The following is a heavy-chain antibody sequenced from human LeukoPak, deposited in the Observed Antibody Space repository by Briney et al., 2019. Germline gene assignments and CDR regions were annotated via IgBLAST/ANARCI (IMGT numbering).Heavy chain of an antibody. D-gene: IGHD6-6*01. CDR3: ARGGAARPDY. J-gene: IGHJ4*02. CDR2: ISSSGSAI. V-gene: IGHV3-48*01. Sequence: GGSLRLSCAASGFTFSNYGINWVRQTPRKGLEWVLYISSSGSAINYADSVRGRFTISRDNAKNSLYLQMNSLRPEDTAVYYCARGGAARPDYWGQGTLVTVSS. CDR1: GFTFSNYG.